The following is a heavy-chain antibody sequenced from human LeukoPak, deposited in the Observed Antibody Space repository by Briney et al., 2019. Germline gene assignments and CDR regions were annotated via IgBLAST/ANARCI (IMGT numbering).Heavy chain of an antibody. V-gene: IGHV3-23*01. CDR2: VDHTDGRT. CDR3: AKDGSYYFDY. Sequence: QSGGSLRLSCAASGFTFSTYNMNWVRQAPGKGLEWVSDVDHTDGRTYYAAFVKGRFTIYRDNSKNTPYLQMTSLRAEDTAVYYCAKDGSYYFDYWGQGTLVTVSS. CDR1: GFTFSTYN. J-gene: IGHJ4*02.